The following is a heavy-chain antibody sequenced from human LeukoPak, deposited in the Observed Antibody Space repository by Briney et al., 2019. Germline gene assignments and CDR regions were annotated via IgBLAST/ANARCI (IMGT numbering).Heavy chain of an antibody. CDR3: ARLIVAGHYYYYMDV. V-gene: IGHV1-18*01. D-gene: IGHD6-19*01. CDR1: GYAFTSYG. Sequence: ASVKVSCKASGYAFTSYGISWVRQAPGQGLEWMGWISAYNGNTNYAQKLQGRVTMTTDTSTSTAYMELRSLRSDDTAVYYCARLIVAGHYYYYMDVWGKGTTVTVPS. J-gene: IGHJ6*03. CDR2: ISAYNGNT.